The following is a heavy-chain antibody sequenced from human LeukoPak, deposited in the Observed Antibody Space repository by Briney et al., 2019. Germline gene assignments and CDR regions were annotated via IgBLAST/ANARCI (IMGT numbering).Heavy chain of an antibody. Sequence: GASVKVSCKASGGTFSSYAISWVRQAPGQGLEWMGRIIPILGVANYAQKFQGRVTITADKSTSTAYMELSSLRSEDTAVYYCARVGSVAGTFDYWGQGTLVTVSS. CDR2: IIPILGVA. J-gene: IGHJ4*02. CDR1: GGTFSSYA. D-gene: IGHD6-19*01. V-gene: IGHV1-69*04. CDR3: ARVGSVAGTFDY.